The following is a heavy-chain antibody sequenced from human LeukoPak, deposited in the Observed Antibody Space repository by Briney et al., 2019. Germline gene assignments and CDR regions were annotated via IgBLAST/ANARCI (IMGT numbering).Heavy chain of an antibody. V-gene: IGHV4-30-4*01. CDR3: ARGATIFEYFDY. J-gene: IGHJ4*02. D-gene: IGHD3-3*01. CDR1: GGSISSGDYY. CDR2: IYYSGST. Sequence: SSQTLSLTCTVSGGSISSGDYYWSWIRQPPGKGLEWIGYIYYSGSTYYNPPLKSRVTISVDTSKNQFSLKLSSVTAADTAVYYCARGATIFEYFDYWGQGTLVTVSS.